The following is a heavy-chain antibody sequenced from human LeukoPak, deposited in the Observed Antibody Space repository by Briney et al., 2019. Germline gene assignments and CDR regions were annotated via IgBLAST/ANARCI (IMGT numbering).Heavy chain of an antibody. D-gene: IGHD4-17*01. CDR1: GFTFSRYS. V-gene: IGHV3-21*01. CDR3: ARAPDSGDYVRYFDY. J-gene: IGHJ4*02. Sequence: GGSVTLSCAGSGFTFSRYSMDWGRPAPGEGLGVVSAISSSSSYIFYADSLKGRFTISRENAKITLYLQMNSLRADDTAVYYCARAPDSGDYVRYFDYWGQGTLVTVSS. CDR2: ISSSSSYI.